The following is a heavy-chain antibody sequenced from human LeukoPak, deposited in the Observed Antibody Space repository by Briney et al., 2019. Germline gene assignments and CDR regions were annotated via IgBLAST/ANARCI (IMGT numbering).Heavy chain of an antibody. V-gene: IGHV1-46*01. D-gene: IGHD1-26*01. CDR3: ARGGVDSGSYFGYFDY. J-gene: IGHJ4*02. CDR1: GYTFTSYY. CDR2: INPSGGST. Sequence: ASVKVSCKASGYTFTSYYMHWVRQAPGQGLVWMGIINPSGGSTNYAQKLQGRVTMTTDTSTSTAYMELRSLRSDDTAVYYCARGGVDSGSYFGYFDYWGQGTLVTVSS.